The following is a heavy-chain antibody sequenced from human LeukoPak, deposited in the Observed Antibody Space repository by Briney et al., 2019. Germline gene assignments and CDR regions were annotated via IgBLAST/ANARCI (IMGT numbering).Heavy chain of an antibody. D-gene: IGHD3-10*01. CDR3: AKEEAWGVNAFDS. Sequence: GGSLRLSCAGSGFTTGFTFSDYGIHWVRQAPGKGLEWVAVIGNDGRAKYYADSVRGRFTISRDNIENTVFLQMNSLSSDDTAVYFCAKEEAWGVNAFDSWGQGTLVTVSS. CDR2: IGNDGRAK. J-gene: IGHJ5*01. CDR1: GFTTGFTFSDYG. V-gene: IGHV3-30*18.